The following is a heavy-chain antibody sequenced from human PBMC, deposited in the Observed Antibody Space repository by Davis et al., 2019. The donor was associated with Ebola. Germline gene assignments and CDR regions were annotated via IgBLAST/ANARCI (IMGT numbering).Heavy chain of an antibody. V-gene: IGHV4-34*01. Sequence: MPGGSLRLSCAVYGGSFSGYYWSWIRQPPGKRLEWIGEINHSGSTNYNPSLKSRVTISVDTSKNQFTLKLSSVTAADTAVYYCARPGALGTIYYHFDYWGQGTLVTVSP. CDR2: INHSGST. J-gene: IGHJ4*02. CDR1: GGSFSGYY. CDR3: ARPGALGTIYYHFDY. D-gene: IGHD5-12*01.